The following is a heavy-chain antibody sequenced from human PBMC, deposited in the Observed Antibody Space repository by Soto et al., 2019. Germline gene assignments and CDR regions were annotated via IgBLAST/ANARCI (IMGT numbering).Heavy chain of an antibody. V-gene: IGHV4-59*12. CDR3: ARGGRRSPGMDV. J-gene: IGHJ6*02. CDR1: GGSISGYC. Sequence: PSETLSLTCTVSGGSISGYCWSWIRQHPGKGLEWIGYMYNNGSTYYNPSLKSRVTISVDTSKNQFSLKLSSVTAADTAVYYCARGGRRSPGMDVWGQGTTVTVSS. CDR2: MYNNGST.